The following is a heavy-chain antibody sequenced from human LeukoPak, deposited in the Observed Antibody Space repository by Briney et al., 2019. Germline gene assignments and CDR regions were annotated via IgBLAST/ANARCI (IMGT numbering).Heavy chain of an antibody. V-gene: IGHV3-11*04. CDR2: ISSSGSTI. Sequence: GGSLRLSCAASGFTFSDYYMSWIRQAPGKGLEWVSYISSSGSTIYYANSVKGRFTISRDNAKNSLYLQMNSLRAEGMAVYYCANAAAGLLVDAFDIWGQGTMVTVSS. D-gene: IGHD6-13*01. CDR3: ANAAAGLLVDAFDI. CDR1: GFTFSDYY. J-gene: IGHJ3*02.